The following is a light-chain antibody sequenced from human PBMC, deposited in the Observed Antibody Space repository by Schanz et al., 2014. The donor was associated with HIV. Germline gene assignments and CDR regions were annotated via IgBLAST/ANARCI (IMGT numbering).Light chain of an antibody. Sequence: EIVMTQSPATLYVSPGEGATLSCRASQSISNNLAWYQHKPGQAPRLLIYGAFTRATGIPVRFSGRGSGTEFTLTISGLQSEDFAVYYCQQYGSSPRTFGGGTKVEIK. CDR2: GAF. CDR3: QQYGSSPRT. CDR1: QSISNN. V-gene: IGKV3-15*01. J-gene: IGKJ4*01.